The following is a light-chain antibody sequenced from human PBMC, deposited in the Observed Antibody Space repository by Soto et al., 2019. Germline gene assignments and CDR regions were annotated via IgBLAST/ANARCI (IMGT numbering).Light chain of an antibody. CDR1: QGISRS. CDR3: LQYNSYPLT. J-gene: IGKJ3*01. Sequence: AIRMTQSPSSFSASIGDRVTITCRASQGISRSLAWYQQKPGKAPKLLIYDASTLQSGVPSRFSGGGSGADFTLSISWLQSEDFATYYCLQYNSYPLTFGPGTKVDVK. V-gene: IGKV1-8*01. CDR2: DAS.